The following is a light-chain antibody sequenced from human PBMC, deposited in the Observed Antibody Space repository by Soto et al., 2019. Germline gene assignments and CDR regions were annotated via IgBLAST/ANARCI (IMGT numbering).Light chain of an antibody. Sequence: IQMTQSPSSLSASVGDRVTITCQASRDIDNYLNWYQQKPGKAPNLLIYDASNLETGVPLRFSGSRSGTHFTLTISSLQPEDIGTYYCRQYDNRPFTCGQGTKLEIK. J-gene: IGKJ2*01. V-gene: IGKV1-33*01. CDR3: RQYDNRPFT. CDR2: DAS. CDR1: RDIDNY.